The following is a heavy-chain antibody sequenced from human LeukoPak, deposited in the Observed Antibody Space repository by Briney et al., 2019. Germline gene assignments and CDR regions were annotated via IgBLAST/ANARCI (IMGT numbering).Heavy chain of an antibody. Sequence: GGSLRLSCAASGFTFSFYAMSWVRQAPGKGLGWVSSISGSGGSTYYADSVKGRFTISRDNSKNTLYLQMNSLRAEDTAVYYCAALIEAAGTGYWGQGTLVTVSS. CDR2: ISGSGGST. D-gene: IGHD6-13*01. J-gene: IGHJ4*02. CDR1: GFTFSFYA. V-gene: IGHV3-23*01. CDR3: AALIEAAGTGY.